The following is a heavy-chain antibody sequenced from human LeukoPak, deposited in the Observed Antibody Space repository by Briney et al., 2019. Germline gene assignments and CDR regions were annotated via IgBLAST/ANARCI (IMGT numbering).Heavy chain of an antibody. CDR3: ARGADGGATYYYYYGMDV. CDR2: IYYSGST. J-gene: IGHJ6*02. D-gene: IGHD1-26*01. CDR1: GGSISSYY. Sequence: SETLSLTRTVSGGSISSYYWSWIRQPPGMGLEWIGYIYYSGSTNYNPSLKSRVTISVDTSKNQFSLKLSSVTAADTAVYYCARGADGGATYYYYYGMDVWGQGTTVTVSS. V-gene: IGHV4-59*01.